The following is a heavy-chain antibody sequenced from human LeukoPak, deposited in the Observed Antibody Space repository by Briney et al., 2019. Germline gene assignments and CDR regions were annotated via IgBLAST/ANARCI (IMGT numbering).Heavy chain of an antibody. D-gene: IGHD3-3*01. J-gene: IGHJ3*02. CDR2: IYYSGST. CDR1: GGSNSSYY. CDR3: AVNDFWSGYDAFDI. Sequence: SETLSLTCTVSGGSNSSYYWSWIRQPPGKGLEWIGYIYYSGSTNYNPSLKSRVTISVDTSKNQFSLKLSSVTAADTAVYYCAVNDFWSGYDAFDIWGQGTMVTVSS. V-gene: IGHV4-59*01.